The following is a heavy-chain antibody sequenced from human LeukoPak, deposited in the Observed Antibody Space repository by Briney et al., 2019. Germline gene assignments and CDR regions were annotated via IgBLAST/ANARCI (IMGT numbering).Heavy chain of an antibody. CDR1: GFTFSSYA. V-gene: IGHV3-30-3*01. Sequence: GGSLRLSCAASGFTFSSYAMHWVRQAPGKGLEWVAVISYDGSNKYYADSVKGRFTISRDNSKNTLSLQMNSLRAEDTAVYYCARTWYQLPFDYWGQGTLVTVSS. CDR2: ISYDGSNK. D-gene: IGHD2-2*01. J-gene: IGHJ4*02. CDR3: ARTWYQLPFDY.